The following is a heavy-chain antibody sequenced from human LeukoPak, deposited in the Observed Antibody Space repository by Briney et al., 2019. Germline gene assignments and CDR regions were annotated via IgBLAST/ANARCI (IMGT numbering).Heavy chain of an antibody. V-gene: IGHV3-23*01. D-gene: IGHD3-16*01. CDR2: ISGSGDTT. Sequence: PGGPLRLSCAGSGFTFGIFSKFAMSWVRQAPGKGLEWVCVISGSGDTTYYADSVRGRFTISRDNSKDTLYLQMNSLRAEDTAVYYCASGRITGWYYLDNWGQGTLATVSS. CDR1: GFTFGIFSKFA. CDR3: ASGRITGWYYLDN. J-gene: IGHJ4*02.